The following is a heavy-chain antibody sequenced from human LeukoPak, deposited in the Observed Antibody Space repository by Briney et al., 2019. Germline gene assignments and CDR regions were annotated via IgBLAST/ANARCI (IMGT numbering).Heavy chain of an antibody. CDR2: VSHSGST. D-gene: IGHD6-19*01. Sequence: SGTLSLTCAVSNASISGRNWWNWVRQPPGKGLEWIGEVSHSGSTNYNPSLKSRVTISVDKSKNQFSLTLNSVTPEDTAVYYCASESSGQGYWGQGTLVTVSS. CDR3: ASESSGQGY. V-gene: IGHV4-4*02. CDR1: NASISGRNW. J-gene: IGHJ4*02.